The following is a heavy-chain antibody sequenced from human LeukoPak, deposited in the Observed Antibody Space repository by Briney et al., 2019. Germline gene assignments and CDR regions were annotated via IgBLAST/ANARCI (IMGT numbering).Heavy chain of an antibody. CDR3: ATEVIIAVTGNDY. D-gene: IGHD6-19*01. CDR1: GFTFSSYW. V-gene: IGHV3-7*03. CDR2: IKQDGSEK. J-gene: IGHJ4*02. Sequence: GGSLRLSCAASGFTFSSYWMSWVRQAPGKGLEWVANIKQDGSEKYYVDSVKGRFTISRDNAKNSLYLQMNSLRAEDTAVYYCATEVIIAVTGNDYWGQGSLVTVSS.